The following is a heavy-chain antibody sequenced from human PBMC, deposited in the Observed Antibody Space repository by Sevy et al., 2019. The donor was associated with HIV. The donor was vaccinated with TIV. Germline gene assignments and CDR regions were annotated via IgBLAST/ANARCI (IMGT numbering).Heavy chain of an antibody. J-gene: IGHJ5*02. CDR1: GYTFTRYT. V-gene: IGHV7-4-1*02. CDR2: INTDTGNP. CDR3: ARGAYYGSGYNWFDP. D-gene: IGHD3-10*01. Sequence: ASVKVSCKTSGYTFTRYTMNWVRQAPGQGLEWMGWINTDTGNPTYAQGFTGRFVFSFDTSVNTAYLQISSLRAEDTAIYYCARGAYYGSGYNWFDPWGQEPWSPSPQ.